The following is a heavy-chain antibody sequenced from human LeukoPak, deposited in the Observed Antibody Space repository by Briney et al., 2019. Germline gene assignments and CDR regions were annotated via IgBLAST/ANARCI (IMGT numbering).Heavy chain of an antibody. CDR2: IIPIFGTA. D-gene: IGHD6-19*01. Sequence: SVKVSCKASGGTFISHAISWVRQAPGQGLEWMGGIIPIFGTANYAQKFQGRVTITADESTSTAYMELSSLRSEDTAVYYCARVEAVAGTTADYWGQGTLVTVSS. CDR1: GGTFISHA. CDR3: ARVEAVAGTTADY. J-gene: IGHJ4*02. V-gene: IGHV1-69*13.